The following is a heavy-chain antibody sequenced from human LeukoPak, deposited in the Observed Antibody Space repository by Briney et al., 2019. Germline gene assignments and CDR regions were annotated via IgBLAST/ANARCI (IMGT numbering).Heavy chain of an antibody. J-gene: IGHJ4*02. CDR2: IYHSGST. CDR1: GGSISSSNW. D-gene: IGHD5-12*01. V-gene: IGHV4-4*02. CDR3: ARAYDASYFDY. Sequence: SSGTLSLTCAVSGGSISSSNWWSWVRQPPGKGLEWIGEIYHSGSTNYNPSLKSRVTISVDTSKNQFSLKLSSVTAADTAVYYCARAYDASYFDYWGQGTLVTVSS.